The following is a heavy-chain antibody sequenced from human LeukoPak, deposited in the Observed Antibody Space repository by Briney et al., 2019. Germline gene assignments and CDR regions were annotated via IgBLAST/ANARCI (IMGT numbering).Heavy chain of an antibody. J-gene: IGHJ6*02. CDR1: GGSISSYY. Sequence: SETLSLTCTVSGGSISSYYWNWIRQPPGKGLEWIGYIYYSGSTNYNPSLKSRVTISVDTSKNQFSLKLSSVTAADTAVYYCAREVVTMVRGVIYYALDVWGQGTTVTVSS. CDR2: IYYSGST. V-gene: IGHV4-59*12. CDR3: AREVVTMVRGVIYYALDV. D-gene: IGHD3-10*01.